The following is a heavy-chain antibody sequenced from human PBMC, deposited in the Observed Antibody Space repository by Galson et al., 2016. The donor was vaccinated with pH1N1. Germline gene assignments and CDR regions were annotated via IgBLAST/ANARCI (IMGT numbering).Heavy chain of an antibody. CDR2: MSYSGYS. CDR1: GGSINKNY. V-gene: IGHV4-59*13. D-gene: IGHD3-3*01. CDR3: VRGGGFWSGGQSLYKYFDP. Sequence: SETLSLTCIVSGGSINKNYYWSWIRQSPGKGLEWIGYMSYSGYSNYNPSLRRRVTISMDTSKNQFSLKLTSVTAADTAVYYCVRGGGFWSGGQSLYKYFDPWGPETQVTGSS. J-gene: IGHJ5*02.